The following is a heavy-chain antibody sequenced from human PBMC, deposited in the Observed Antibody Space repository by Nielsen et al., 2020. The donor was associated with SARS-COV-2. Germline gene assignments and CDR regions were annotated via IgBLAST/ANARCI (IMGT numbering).Heavy chain of an antibody. Sequence: SVKVSCKASGGTFSSYAISRVRQAPGQGLEWMGGIIPIFGTANYAQKFQGRVTITADESTSTAYMELGSLRSEDTAVYYCARGGGNHYYYYMDVWGKGTTVTVSS. CDR3: ARGGGNHYYYYMDV. J-gene: IGHJ6*03. D-gene: IGHD2-15*01. V-gene: IGHV1-69*13. CDR2: IIPIFGTA. CDR1: GGTFSSYA.